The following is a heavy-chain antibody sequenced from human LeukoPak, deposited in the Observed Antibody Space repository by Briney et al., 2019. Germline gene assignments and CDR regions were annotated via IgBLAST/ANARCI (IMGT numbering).Heavy chain of an antibody. CDR3: AKVALGWETVNDWYFDL. J-gene: IGHJ2*01. D-gene: IGHD1-26*01. CDR1: GFTFSSYA. CDR2: ISGSGGST. V-gene: IGHV3-23*01. Sequence: PGGSLRLSCAASGFTFSSYAMSWVRQAPGKGLEWVSAISGSGGSTYYADSVKGRFTISRDNSKNTLYLQMNSLRAEDTAVYYCAKVALGWETVNDWYFDLWGRGTLVTVSS.